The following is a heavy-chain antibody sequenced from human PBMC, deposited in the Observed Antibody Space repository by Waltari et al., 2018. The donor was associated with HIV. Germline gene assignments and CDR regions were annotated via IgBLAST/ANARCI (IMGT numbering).Heavy chain of an antibody. CDR2: IRSKAYGGTT. CDR3: TRDGGGMEVGAY. J-gene: IGHJ4*02. V-gene: IGHV3-49*03. Sequence: WFRQAPGKGLEWVGFIRSKAYGGTTEYAASVKGRFTISRDDSKSIAYLQMNSLKTEDTAVYYCTRDGGGMEVGAYWGQGTLVTVSS. D-gene: IGHD3-16*01.